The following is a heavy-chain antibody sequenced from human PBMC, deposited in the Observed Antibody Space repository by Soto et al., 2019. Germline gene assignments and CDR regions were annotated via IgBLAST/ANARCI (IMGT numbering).Heavy chain of an antibody. V-gene: IGHV1-24*01. Sequence: GASVKVSCKVSGYTLTELSMHWVRQAPGKGLEWMGGFDPEDGETIYAQKFQGRVTMTEDTSTDTAYMELSSLRSGDTAVYYFATVRTSHRYDILTGYPDYWGQGTLVTVSS. CDR3: ATVRTSHRYDILTGYPDY. J-gene: IGHJ4*02. D-gene: IGHD3-9*01. CDR2: FDPEDGET. CDR1: GYTLTELS.